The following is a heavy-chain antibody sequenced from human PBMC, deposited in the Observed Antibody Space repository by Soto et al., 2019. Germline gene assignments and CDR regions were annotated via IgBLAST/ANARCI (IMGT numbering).Heavy chain of an antibody. Sequence: SETLSLTCAVSGGSISSSNWWSWVRQPPGKGLEWIGEIYHSGSTNYNPSLKSRVTISVDKSKNQFSLKLSSVTAADTAVYYCARDQEGSGYYYFDYWGQGTLVTVSS. D-gene: IGHD3-22*01. CDR2: IYHSGST. CDR1: GGSISSSNW. CDR3: ARDQEGSGYYYFDY. J-gene: IGHJ4*02. V-gene: IGHV4-4*02.